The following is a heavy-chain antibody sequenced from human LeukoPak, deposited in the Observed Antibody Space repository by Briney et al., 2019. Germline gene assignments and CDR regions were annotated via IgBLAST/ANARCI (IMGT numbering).Heavy chain of an antibody. Sequence: GGSLRLSCAASGFTFSTYSMNWVRQAPGKGLEWVSSISSSSSYIYYADPVKGRFTISRDNAKNSLYLQMNSLRVDDTAVYFCAIERNPTAFLDYWGQGTLVTVSS. CDR3: AIERNPTAFLDY. D-gene: IGHD1-14*01. V-gene: IGHV3-21*01. CDR1: GFTFSTYS. CDR2: ISSSSSYI. J-gene: IGHJ4*02.